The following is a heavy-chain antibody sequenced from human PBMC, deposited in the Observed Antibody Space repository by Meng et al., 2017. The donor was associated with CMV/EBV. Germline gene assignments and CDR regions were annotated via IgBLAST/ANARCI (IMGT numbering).Heavy chain of an antibody. CDR1: GFTFSSYW. CDR3: ARDEAGTHHGGWRYYFDY. Sequence: GGSLRLSCAASGFTFSSYWMSWVRQAPGKGLEWVANIKQDGSEKYYVDSVKGRFTISRDNAKNSLYLQMNSLRAEDTAVYYCARDEAGTHHGGWRYYFDYWGQGTLVTVSS. J-gene: IGHJ4*02. D-gene: IGHD6-19*01. V-gene: IGHV3-7*01. CDR2: IKQDGSEK.